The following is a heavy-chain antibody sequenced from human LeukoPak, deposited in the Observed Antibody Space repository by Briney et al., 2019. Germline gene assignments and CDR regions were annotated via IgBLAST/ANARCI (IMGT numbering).Heavy chain of an antibody. Sequence: NPSETLSLTCTVSGGSIFSYYWSWIRQPPGKGLEWMGYIYYSGSTNYNPSLKSRVTISVDTSKNQFSLRVSSVTAADTAVYCCARHLNNCGDDCYIFDYWGQGTLVTVSS. CDR3: ARHLNNCGDDCYIFDY. J-gene: IGHJ4*02. V-gene: IGHV4-59*08. D-gene: IGHD2-21*01. CDR2: IYYSGST. CDR1: GGSIFSYY.